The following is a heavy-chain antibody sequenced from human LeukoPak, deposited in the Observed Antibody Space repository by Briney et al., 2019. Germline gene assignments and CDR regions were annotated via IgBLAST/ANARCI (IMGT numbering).Heavy chain of an antibody. CDR3: AKAIGWLQPRGGAFDI. D-gene: IGHD5-24*01. V-gene: IGHV3-30*02. CDR2: IRYDGSNK. Sequence: GGSLRLSCAASGFTFSSYGMHWVRQAPGKGLEWVAFIRYDGSNKYYADSVKGRFTISRDNSKNTLCLQTNSLRAEDTAVYYCAKAIGWLQPRGGAFDIWGQGTMVTVSS. J-gene: IGHJ3*02. CDR1: GFTFSSYG.